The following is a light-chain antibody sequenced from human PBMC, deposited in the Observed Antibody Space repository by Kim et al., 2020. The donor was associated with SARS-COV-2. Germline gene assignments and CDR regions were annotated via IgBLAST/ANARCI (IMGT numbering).Light chain of an antibody. V-gene: IGLV1-47*01. J-gene: IGLJ2*01. CDR1: SSKLGSNY. Sequence: GRTVTISCSRTSSKLGSNYVYWYQQLPGTAPKLLIYRNNQRPSGVPDRFSGSKSGTSASLAISGLRSEDEADYSCAAWDDSLSGLVFGGGTQLTVL. CDR2: RNN. CDR3: AAWDDSLSGLV.